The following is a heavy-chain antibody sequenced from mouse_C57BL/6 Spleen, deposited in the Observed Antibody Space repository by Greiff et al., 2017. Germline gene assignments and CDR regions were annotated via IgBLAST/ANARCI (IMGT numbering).Heavy chain of an antibody. CDR1: GFTFTDYY. D-gene: IGHD1-1*01. CDR3: ASSQMYYSPGLAY. CDR2: IRNKANGYTT. Sequence: EVKLMESGGGLVQPGGSLSLSCAASGFTFTDYYMSWVRQPPGKALEWLGFIRNKANGYTTEYSASVKGRFTISRDNSQSILYLQMNDLRAEDSATYYCASSQMYYSPGLAYWGQGTLVTVSA. V-gene: IGHV7-3*01. J-gene: IGHJ3*01.